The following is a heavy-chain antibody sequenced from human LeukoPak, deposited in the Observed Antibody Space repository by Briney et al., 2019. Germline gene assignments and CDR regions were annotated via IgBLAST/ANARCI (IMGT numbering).Heavy chain of an antibody. Sequence: SETLFLTCAVYGASFSGYYWSWIRQPPGKGLEWIGEINHSVSTNYNPSLKSRVTISVDTSKNQFSLKLSSVTAADTAVYYCARGRYSSGGPFDIWGQGTMVTVSS. D-gene: IGHD6-19*01. CDR3: ARGRYSSGGPFDI. J-gene: IGHJ3*02. CDR1: GASFSGYY. V-gene: IGHV4-34*01. CDR2: INHSVST.